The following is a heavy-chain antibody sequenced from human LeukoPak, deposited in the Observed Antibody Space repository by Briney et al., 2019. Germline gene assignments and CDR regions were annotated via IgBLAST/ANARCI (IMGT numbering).Heavy chain of an antibody. V-gene: IGHV3-21*01. CDR1: GFTFSRYS. J-gene: IGHJ3*02. Sequence: GGSLRLSCAASGFTFSRYSMNWARQAPGKGLEWVSSISSSSSYIYYADSVKGRFTISRDNAKTSLYLQMNSLRAGDTAVYYCARDRLIYGDYGDAFDIWGQETMVTVSS. D-gene: IGHD4-17*01. CDR2: ISSSSSYI. CDR3: ARDRLIYGDYGDAFDI.